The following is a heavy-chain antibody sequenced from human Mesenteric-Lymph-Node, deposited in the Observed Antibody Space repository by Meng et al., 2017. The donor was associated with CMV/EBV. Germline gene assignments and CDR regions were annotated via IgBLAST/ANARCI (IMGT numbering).Heavy chain of an antibody. CDR1: GFIFSTYG. V-gene: IGHV3-30*02. D-gene: IGHD3-22*01. J-gene: IGHJ6*02. CDR3: ARIDSAYYEMDV. CDR2: IHYDGNKK. Sequence: GESLKISCAASGFIFSTYGMYWVRQAPGKGLEWVAFIHYDGNKKYYADSVKGRFTISRDNSKNTLYLQMNSLRPEDTAVYYCARIDSAYYEMDVWGQGTPVTVSS.